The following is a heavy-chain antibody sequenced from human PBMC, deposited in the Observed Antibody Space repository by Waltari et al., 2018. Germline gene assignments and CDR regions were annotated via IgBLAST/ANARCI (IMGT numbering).Heavy chain of an antibody. CDR2: ISSSSYI. V-gene: IGHV3-21*01. J-gene: IGHJ4*02. CDR1: GCSFTSYW. Sequence: EVQLVQSGAEVKKPGESLKISCKGSGCSFTSYWIGWVRQMPGKGLEWVSSISSSSYIYYADSVKGRFTISRDNAKNSLYLQMNSLRAEDTAVYYCARDRGYDFWSGYYAFDYWGQGTLVTVSS. CDR3: ARDRGYDFWSGYYAFDY. D-gene: IGHD3-3*01.